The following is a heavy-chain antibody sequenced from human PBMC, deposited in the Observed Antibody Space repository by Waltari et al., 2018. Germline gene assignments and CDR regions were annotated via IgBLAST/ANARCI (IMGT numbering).Heavy chain of an antibody. CDR2: IYSEGHT. V-gene: IGHV3-53*01. D-gene: IGHD5-18*01. CDR1: GFTVSNSY. CDR3: TRDRGAPATAMGFDS. Sequence: LRLSCAVSGFTVSNSYMSWVRQAPGKGLEWVSIIYSEGHTNYADSVKDRFIISRDNSKNTVDLQMNSLRVEDTAMYYCTRDRGAPATAMGFDSWGQGTLVTVSS. J-gene: IGHJ4*02.